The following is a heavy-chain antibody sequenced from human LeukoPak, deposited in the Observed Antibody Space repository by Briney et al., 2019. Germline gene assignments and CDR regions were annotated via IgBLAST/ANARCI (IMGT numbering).Heavy chain of an antibody. CDR2: ISSSSSYI. D-gene: IGHD6-19*01. V-gene: IGHV3-21*01. CDR3: ARDQGIAVAGTDY. Sequence: KPGGSLRLSCAASGFTFSSYSMNWVRQAPGKGLEWVSSISSSSSYIYYADSVKGRFTISRDNAKNSLYLQMNSLRAEDTAVYYCARDQGIAVAGTDYWGQGTLVTVSS. CDR1: GFTFSSYS. J-gene: IGHJ4*02.